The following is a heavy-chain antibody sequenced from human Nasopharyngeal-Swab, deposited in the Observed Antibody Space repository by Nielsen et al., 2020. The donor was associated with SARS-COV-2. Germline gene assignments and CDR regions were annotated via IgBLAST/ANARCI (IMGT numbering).Heavy chain of an antibody. CDR2: INTNTGNP. CDR3: ARESEVGAYYYDSSGYWRFRY. CDR1: GYTFTSYA. D-gene: IGHD3-22*01. J-gene: IGHJ4*02. V-gene: IGHV7-4-1*02. Sequence: ASVKVSCKASGYTFTSYAMNWVRQAPGQGLEWMGWINTNTGNPTYAQGFTGRFVFSLDTSVSTAYLQISSLKAEDTAVYYCARESEVGAYYYDSSGYWRFRYWGQGTLVTVSS.